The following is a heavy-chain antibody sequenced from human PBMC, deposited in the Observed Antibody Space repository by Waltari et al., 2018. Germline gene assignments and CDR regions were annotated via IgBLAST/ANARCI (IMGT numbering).Heavy chain of an antibody. CDR1: GFTFSSCW. D-gene: IGHD5-18*01. J-gene: IGHJ4*02. CDR2: ISGDGAGT. CDR3: ARASISRDTGNTFDS. Sequence: EVHLVESGGGLVRTGGSLRLSCAASGFTFSSCWMTGVRQAPGKGPQWVARISGDGAGTHYADSVRGRFTISRDNANNMVYLQMNSLSDDDTATYFCARASISRDTGNTFDSWGQGNLVTVSS. V-gene: IGHV3-74*01.